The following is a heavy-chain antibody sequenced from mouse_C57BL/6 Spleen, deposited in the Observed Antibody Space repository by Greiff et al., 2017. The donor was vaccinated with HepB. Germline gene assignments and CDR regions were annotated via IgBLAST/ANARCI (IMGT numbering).Heavy chain of an antibody. V-gene: IGHV3-6*01. CDR3: ARGNDPASFAY. J-gene: IGHJ3*01. Sequence: EVQLQQSGPGLVKPSQSLSLTCSVTGYSITSGYYWNWIRQFPGNKLEWMGYISYDGSNNYNPSLKNRISITRDTSKNQFFLKLNSVTTEDTATYYCARGNDPASFAYWGQGTLVTVSA. D-gene: IGHD2-12*01. CDR2: ISYDGSN. CDR1: GYSITSGYY.